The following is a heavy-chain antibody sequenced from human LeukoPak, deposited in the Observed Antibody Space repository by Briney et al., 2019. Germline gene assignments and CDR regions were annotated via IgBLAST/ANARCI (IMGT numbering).Heavy chain of an antibody. J-gene: IGHJ4*02. CDR3: ARGAPLLGVVRRPRIDY. CDR2: IDHSGNT. Sequence: PSETLSLTCAVYGGSFSGYDWSWIRQPRGKGLEWVGEIDHSGNTNYNPSLKSRVTISVDTAKNQFSLKVISVTAADTAVYFCARGAPLLGVVRRPRIDYWGQGTLVTVSS. D-gene: IGHD3-16*01. V-gene: IGHV4-34*01. CDR1: GGSFSGYD.